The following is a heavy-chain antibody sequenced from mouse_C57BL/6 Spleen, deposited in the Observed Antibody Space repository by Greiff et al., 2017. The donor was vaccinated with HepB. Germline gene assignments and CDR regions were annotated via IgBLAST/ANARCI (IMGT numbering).Heavy chain of an antibody. CDR1: GFTFSSYA. CDR2: ISDGGSYT. D-gene: IGHD3-1*01. Sequence: EVMLVESGGGLVKPGGSLKLSCAASGFTFSSYAMSWVRQTPEKRLEWVATISDGGSYTYYPDNVKGRFTISRDNAKNNLYLQMSHLKSEDTAMYYCARDRGYTARYFDYWGQGTTLTVSS. V-gene: IGHV5-4*01. CDR3: ARDRGYTARYFDY. J-gene: IGHJ2*01.